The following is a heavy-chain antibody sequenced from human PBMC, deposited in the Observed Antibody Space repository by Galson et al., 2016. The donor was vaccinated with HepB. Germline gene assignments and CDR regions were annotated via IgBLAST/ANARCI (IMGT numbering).Heavy chain of an antibody. CDR1: GFTFSSYA. CDR3: EQDGGTQAHRWFDF. D-gene: IGHD3-16*01. CDR2: ISNSGLST. V-gene: IGHV3-23*01. J-gene: IGHJ4*02. Sequence: SLRLSCAASGFTFSSYAMSWVRQAPGKGLEWVSLISNSGLSTYYADSVKGRFTISSDNSNQTLFLHMTGLRAEGTAVYYCEQDGGTQAHRWFDFWGQGTLVTVSS.